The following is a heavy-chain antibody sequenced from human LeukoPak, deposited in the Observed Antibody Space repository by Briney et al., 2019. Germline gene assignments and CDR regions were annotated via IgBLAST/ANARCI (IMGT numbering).Heavy chain of an antibody. CDR2: ISGSGGST. CDR1: GFTFSSYA. Sequence: GGSLRLSCAASGFTFSSYAMSWVRQAPGKGLKGVSAISGSGGSTYYADSVKGRFTISRDNSKNTLYLQMNSLRAEDTAVYYCAKNIWRQWSIDYWGQGTLVTVSS. V-gene: IGHV3-23*01. CDR3: AKNIWRQWSIDY. D-gene: IGHD6-19*01. J-gene: IGHJ4*02.